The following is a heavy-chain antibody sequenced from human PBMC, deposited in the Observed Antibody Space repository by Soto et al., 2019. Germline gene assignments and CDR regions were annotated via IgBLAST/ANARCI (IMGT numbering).Heavy chain of an antibody. V-gene: IGHV1-69*01. Sequence: QVQLVQSGAEVKKTGSSVKVSYKASGGTFSIYGFSWVRQAPGQGPEWIGGIIPILTTPNYAQKFHGRVTIVADESTTTVYMELSSLKSEDTAVYYCATSVGIAPTGEDGMDVWGQGTSVTVSS. CDR2: IIPILTTP. CDR1: GGTFSIYG. CDR3: ATSVGIAPTGEDGMDV. J-gene: IGHJ6*02. D-gene: IGHD2-8*02.